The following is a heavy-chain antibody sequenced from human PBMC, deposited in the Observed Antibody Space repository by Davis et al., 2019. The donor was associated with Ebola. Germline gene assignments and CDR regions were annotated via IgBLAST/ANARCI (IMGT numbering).Heavy chain of an antibody. J-gene: IGHJ6*04. D-gene: IGHD4-17*01. CDR2: ISYDGSNK. Sequence: PGGSLRLSCAASGFTFSNYAMHWVRQAPGKGLEWVAVISYDGSNKYYADSVKGRFTISRDNSKNTLYLQMNSLRAEDTAVYYCARDGGGDYGPLGYYGMDVWGKGTTVTVSS. V-gene: IGHV3-30-3*01. CDR3: ARDGGGDYGPLGYYGMDV. CDR1: GFTFSNYA.